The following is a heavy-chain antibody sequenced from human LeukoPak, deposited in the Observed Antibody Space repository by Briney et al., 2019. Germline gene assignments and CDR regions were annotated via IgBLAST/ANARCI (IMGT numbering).Heavy chain of an antibody. V-gene: IGHV3-23*01. CDR2: VSGSGGNR. CDR3: AKESGYKATHFDY. D-gene: IGHD5-12*01. J-gene: IGHJ4*02. CDR1: GFSFSSYA. Sequence: GGSLRLSCVASGFSFSSYAMSWVRQAPGKGLEWVSTVSGSGGNRYYADSVKGRFTISRDNSRNTQYLQMSSLRAEDTALYYCAKESGYKATHFDYWGQGTLVTVSS.